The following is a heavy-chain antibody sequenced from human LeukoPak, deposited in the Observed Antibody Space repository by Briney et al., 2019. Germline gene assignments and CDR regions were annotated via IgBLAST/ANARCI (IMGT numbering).Heavy chain of an antibody. CDR2: IYYSGST. Sequence: SETLSLTCTVSGGSVSSGSYYWSWIRQPPGKGLEWIGYIYYSGSTNYNPSLKSRVTISVDTSKNQFSLKLSPVTAADTAVYYCARDTVVPTQWFGEHDAFDIWGQGTMVTVSS. CDR1: GGSVSSGSYY. CDR3: ARDTVVPTQWFGEHDAFDI. J-gene: IGHJ3*02. D-gene: IGHD3-10*01. V-gene: IGHV4-61*01.